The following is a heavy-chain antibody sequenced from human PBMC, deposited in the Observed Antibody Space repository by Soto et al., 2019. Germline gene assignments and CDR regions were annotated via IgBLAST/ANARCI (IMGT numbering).Heavy chain of an antibody. CDR2: VSVSGGTT. V-gene: IGHV3-23*01. J-gene: IGHJ4*02. CDR1: GFMFNNYA. Sequence: GGSLRLSCAASGFMFNNYAMSWVRQAPGKGLEWVSTVSVSGGTTYYADSLKGRFTISRDNSKKTVYLQMNRLRADDTAIYYCAQGLYSSHSSGYRFFVYWGPGTLLTVSS. D-gene: IGHD3-22*01. CDR3: AQGLYSSHSSGYRFFVY.